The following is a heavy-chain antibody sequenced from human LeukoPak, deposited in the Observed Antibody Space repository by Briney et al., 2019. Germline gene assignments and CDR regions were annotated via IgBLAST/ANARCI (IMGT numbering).Heavy chain of an antibody. J-gene: IGHJ4*02. CDR1: GGTFSSYA. V-gene: IGHV1-69*13. D-gene: IGHD3-3*01. CDR3: AIHITIFGVVSRAET. Sequence: ASVKVSCKASGGTFSSYAISWVRQAPGQGLEWMGGINPIFGTANYAQKFQGRVTITADESTSTAYMELSSLRSEDTAVYYCAIHITIFGVVSRAETWGQGTLVTVSS. CDR2: INPIFGTA.